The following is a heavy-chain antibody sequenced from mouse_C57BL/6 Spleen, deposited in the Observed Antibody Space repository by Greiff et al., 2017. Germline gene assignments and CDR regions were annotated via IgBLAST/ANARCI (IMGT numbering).Heavy chain of an antibody. V-gene: IGHV1-4*01. Sequence: VKVVESGAELARPGASVKMSCKASGYTFTSYTMHWVKQRPGQGLEWIGYINPSSGYTKYNQKFKDKATLTADKSSSTAYMQLSSLTSEDSAVYYCARTLYSNYVAYWGQGTLVTVSA. CDR3: ARTLYSNYVAY. D-gene: IGHD2-5*01. CDR1: GYTFTSYT. J-gene: IGHJ3*01. CDR2: INPSSGYT.